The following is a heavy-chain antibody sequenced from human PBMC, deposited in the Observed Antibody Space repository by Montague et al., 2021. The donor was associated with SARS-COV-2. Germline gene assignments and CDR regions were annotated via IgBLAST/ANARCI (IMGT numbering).Heavy chain of an antibody. CDR2: INTSGRT. Sequence: SETLSLTCGVYSGSISSYYWSWIRQPAGKGLEWIGRINTSGRTNHRPSLKSRVKLSVDTSKNHLSLKLTSVTAADTAVYYCARGSRTGCWVNGCHELDDWGQGTMVIVSS. CDR3: ARGSRTGCWVNGCHELDD. CDR1: SGSISSYY. D-gene: IGHD2-2*01. J-gene: IGHJ4*01. V-gene: IGHV4-59*10.